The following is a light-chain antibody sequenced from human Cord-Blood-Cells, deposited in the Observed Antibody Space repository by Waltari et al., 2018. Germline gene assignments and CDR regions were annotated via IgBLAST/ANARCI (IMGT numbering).Light chain of an antibody. J-gene: IGLJ3*02. CDR1: SSDVGSFNL. CDR3: CSYAGSNWV. Sequence: QSALPQPASVPGSPGQSLTLFCTGTSSDVGSFNLVPWYQQHPGKAPKLMIYEGSKRPSGVSNRFSGSKSGNTASLTISGLQAEDEADYYCCSYAGSNWVFGGGTKLTVL. V-gene: IGLV2-23*01. CDR2: EGS.